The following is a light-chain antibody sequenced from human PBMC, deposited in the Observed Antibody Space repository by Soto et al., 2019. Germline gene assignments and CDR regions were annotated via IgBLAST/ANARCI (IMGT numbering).Light chain of an antibody. Sequence: QSALTRPRSVSGSPGQSVTISCTGTSSDVGGYNYVSWYQQHPGKAPKVMIYDVSKRPSGVPDRFSGSKSGNTASLTIFGLQAEDEADYYCCSYAGSYTYWVFGGGTKVTVL. CDR3: CSYAGSYTYWV. CDR2: DVS. J-gene: IGLJ3*02. CDR1: SSDVGGYNY. V-gene: IGLV2-11*01.